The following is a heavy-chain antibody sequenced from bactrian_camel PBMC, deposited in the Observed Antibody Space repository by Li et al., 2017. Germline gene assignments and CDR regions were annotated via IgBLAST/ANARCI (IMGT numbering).Heavy chain of an antibody. CDR1: GFTFSSYA. CDR3: AKAYNEYVSIFDY. V-gene: IGHV3S40*01. Sequence: VQLVESGGGLVQPGGSLRLSCAASGFTFSSYAMSWVRQAPGKGLEWVSSINSADGKQDYADTVKGRFTISRDDSKNTFYLQLNSLKTEDTAMYYCAKAYNEYVSIFDYWGQGTQVTVS. J-gene: IGHJ4*01. CDR2: INSADGKQ. D-gene: IGHD4*01.